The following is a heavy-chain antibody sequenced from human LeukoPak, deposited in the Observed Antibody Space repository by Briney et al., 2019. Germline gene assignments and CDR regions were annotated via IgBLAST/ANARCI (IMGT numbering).Heavy chain of an antibody. CDR1: GGSVSSGSYY. Sequence: SETLSLTCTVSGGSVSSGSYYWSWIRQPPGKGLEWIGYIYYSGSTNYNPSPKSRVTISVDTSKNQFSLKLNSVTPEDTAVYYCARDVATQYFDNWGQGARVTVSS. D-gene: IGHD5-12*01. CDR3: ARDVATQYFDN. J-gene: IGHJ4*02. CDR2: IYYSGST. V-gene: IGHV4-61*01.